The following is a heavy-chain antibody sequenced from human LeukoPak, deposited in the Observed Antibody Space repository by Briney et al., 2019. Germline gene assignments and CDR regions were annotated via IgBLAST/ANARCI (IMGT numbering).Heavy chain of an antibody. CDR2: MSGSGGST. CDR3: AKDRSFGELDALFDY. D-gene: IGHD3-10*01. CDR1: GFTFSNYW. Sequence: GSLRLSCAASGFTFSNYWMHWIRQVPGKGLEWVSGMSGSGGSTYYADSVKGRFTISRDNSKNTLYLQMNSLRAEDTAAYYCAKDRSFGELDALFDYWGQGTLVTVSS. J-gene: IGHJ4*02. V-gene: IGHV3-23*01.